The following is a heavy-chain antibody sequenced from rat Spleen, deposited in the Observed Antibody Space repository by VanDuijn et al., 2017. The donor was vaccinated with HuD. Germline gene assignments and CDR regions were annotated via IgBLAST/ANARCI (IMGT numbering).Heavy chain of an antibody. CDR3: ARRYYSGFDY. J-gene: IGHJ3*01. CDR2: ISPGGGNT. CDR1: GFTFNNYW. Sequence: EVQLVESGGGLVQPGRSLKLSCVASGFTFNNYWMSWIRQAPGKGLEWVASISPGGGNTFYRDSVKGRFTISRDNAKTTLYLQMDSLRSEDTATYYCARRYYSGFDYWGQGTLVTVSS. V-gene: IGHV5-31*01. D-gene: IGHD1-1*01.